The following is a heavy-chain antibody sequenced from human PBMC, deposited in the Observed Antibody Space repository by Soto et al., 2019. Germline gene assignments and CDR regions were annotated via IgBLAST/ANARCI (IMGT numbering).Heavy chain of an antibody. CDR2: ISYDGSNK. D-gene: IGHD2-15*01. V-gene: IGHV3-30-3*01. CDR3: ARVTLGGVVAPYYYYGMDV. Sequence: WSMGLSCEASGVPFCSSAMPEVRQAPGKGLEWVAVISYDGSNKYYADSVKGRFTISRDNSKNTLYLQMNSLRAEDTAVYYCARVTLGGVVAPYYYYGMDVWVQGTTVTVFS. CDR1: GVPFCSSA. J-gene: IGHJ6*01.